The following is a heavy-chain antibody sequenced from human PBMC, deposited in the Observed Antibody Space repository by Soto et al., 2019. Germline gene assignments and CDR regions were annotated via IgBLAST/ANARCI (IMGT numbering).Heavy chain of an antibody. CDR2: ISYEGRNK. CDR1: GLTFSLYG. D-gene: IGHD2-15*01. J-gene: IGHJ4*02. Sequence: GSLRLSCAVSGLTFSLYGMHWVRQAPGKGLEWVAFISYEGRNKYYADSVKGRFTISRDNSKNTLSLQLDSLRPEDTAVYYCAKGRDSTLLRWQYFDNWGQGTQVPSPQ. V-gene: IGHV3-30*18. CDR3: AKGRDSTLLRWQYFDN.